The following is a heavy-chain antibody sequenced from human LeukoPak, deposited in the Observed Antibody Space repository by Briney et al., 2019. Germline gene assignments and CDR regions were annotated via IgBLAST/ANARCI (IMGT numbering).Heavy chain of an antibody. CDR1: GYTFTSYY. J-gene: IGHJ4*02. D-gene: IGHD6-19*01. V-gene: IGHV1-46*01. CDR3: ARDAHYVTGYSSGWYDY. CDR2: INPSGGST. Sequence: GASVKVSCKASGYTFTSYYMHWVRQAPGLGLEWMGIINPSGGSTSYAQKFQGRVTMTRDTSTSTVYMELSSLRSEDTAVYYCARDAHYVTGYSSGWYDYWGQGALVTVSS.